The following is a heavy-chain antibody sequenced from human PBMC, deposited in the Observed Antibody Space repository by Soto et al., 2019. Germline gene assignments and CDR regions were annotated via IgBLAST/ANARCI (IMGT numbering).Heavy chain of an antibody. CDR3: ARIGATGDLPRETHGAFDI. CDR1: GYTFTGYY. CDR2: INPNSGGT. Sequence: ASVKVSCKASGYTFTGYYMHWVRQAPGQGLEWMGWINPNSGGTNYAQKFQGWVTMTRDTSISTAYMELSRLRSDDTAVYYCARIGATGDLPRETHGAFDIWGQGTMVTVSS. D-gene: IGHD7-27*01. V-gene: IGHV1-2*04. J-gene: IGHJ3*02.